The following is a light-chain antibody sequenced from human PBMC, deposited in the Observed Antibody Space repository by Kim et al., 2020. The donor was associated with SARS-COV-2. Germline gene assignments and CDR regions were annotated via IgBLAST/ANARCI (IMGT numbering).Light chain of an antibody. V-gene: IGLV2-23*02. CDR1: NSDIGSYDL. J-gene: IGLJ1*01. CDR2: EVS. Sequence: LTQPASVSGSPGQSITISCTGINSDIGSYDLVSWYQQHPAKAPKLIISEVSKRPSGVSNRFSGSKSGNTASLTISGLQAEDEADYYCCSYAGSGTYVFGTGTKVTVL. CDR3: CSYAGSGTYV.